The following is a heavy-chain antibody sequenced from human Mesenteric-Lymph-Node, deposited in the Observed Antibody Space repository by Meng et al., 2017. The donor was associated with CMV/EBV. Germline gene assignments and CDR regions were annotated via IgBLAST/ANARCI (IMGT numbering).Heavy chain of an antibody. Sequence: GGSLRLSCAASGFTFSDYYMSWIRQAPGKGLEWVSYISSSGGTTYDAGSVKGRFTISRDNAKNSLYLQMNSLRAEDTALYYCAKDRSSGSYYVYDAFDIWGQGTMVTVSS. CDR3: AKDRSSGSYYVYDAFDI. D-gene: IGHD1-26*01. CDR1: GFTFSDYY. CDR2: ISSSGGTT. J-gene: IGHJ3*02. V-gene: IGHV3-11*01.